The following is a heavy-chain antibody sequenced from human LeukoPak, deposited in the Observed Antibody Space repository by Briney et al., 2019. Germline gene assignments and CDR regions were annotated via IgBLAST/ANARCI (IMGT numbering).Heavy chain of an antibody. CDR2: ISGSGGST. V-gene: IGHV3-23*01. Sequence: PGGSLRLSCAASGFTFSSYAMSWVRQAPGKGLDWVSAISGSGGSTYYADSVKGRFTISRDNSKNTLYLQMNSLRAEDTAVYYCAKGWGPPSIAVAGTGFDYWGQGTLVTVSS. CDR3: AKGWGPPSIAVAGTGFDY. J-gene: IGHJ4*02. D-gene: IGHD6-19*01. CDR1: GFTFSSYA.